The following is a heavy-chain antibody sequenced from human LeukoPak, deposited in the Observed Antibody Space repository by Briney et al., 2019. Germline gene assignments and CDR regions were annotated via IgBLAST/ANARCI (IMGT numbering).Heavy chain of an antibody. CDR3: TTDGHYYGRGWALGILDY. J-gene: IGHJ4*02. CDR1: GFTVSSNY. V-gene: IGHV3-15*01. CDR2: IKSKTDGGTT. D-gene: IGHD3-10*02. Sequence: MSGGSLRLSCAASGFTVSSNYMGWVRQAPGKGLEWVGRIKSKTDGGTTDYAAPVKGRFTISRDDSKNTLYLQMNSLKTEDTAVYYCTTDGHYYGRGWALGILDYWGQGILVTVSS.